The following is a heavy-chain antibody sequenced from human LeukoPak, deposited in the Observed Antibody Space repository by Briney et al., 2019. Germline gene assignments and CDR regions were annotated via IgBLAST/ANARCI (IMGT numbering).Heavy chain of an antibody. Sequence: SSETLSLTCTVSGGSISSSSYYWGWIRQPPGKGLEWIGSIYYSGSTYYNPSLKSRVTISVDTSKNQFSLKLSSVTAADTAVYYCARRAYYYDSSGYFVWFDPWGQGTLVTVSS. CDR2: IYYSGST. CDR1: GGSISSSSYY. CDR3: ARRAYYYDSSGYFVWFDP. D-gene: IGHD3-22*01. J-gene: IGHJ5*02. V-gene: IGHV4-39*07.